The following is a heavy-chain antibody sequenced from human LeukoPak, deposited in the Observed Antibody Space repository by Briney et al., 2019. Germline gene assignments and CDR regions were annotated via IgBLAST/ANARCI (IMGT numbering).Heavy chain of an antibody. V-gene: IGHV3-30*18. CDR2: ISYDGSNK. J-gene: IGHJ4*02. CDR3: AKDHEDYYFDY. Sequence: TGGSLRLSCAASGFTFSSYGMPWVRQAPGKGLEWVAVISYDGSNKYYADSVKGRFTISRDNSKNTLYLQMNSLRAEDTAVYYCAKDHEDYYFDYWGQGTLVTVSS. CDR1: GFTFSSYG.